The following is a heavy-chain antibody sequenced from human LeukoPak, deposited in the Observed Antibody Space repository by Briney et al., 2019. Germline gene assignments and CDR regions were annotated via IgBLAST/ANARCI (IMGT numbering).Heavy chain of an antibody. J-gene: IGHJ4*02. Sequence: SETLSLTCTVSGGSISSYYWSWIRQPPGKGLEWIGYIYYSGSTNYNPSLKSRVTISVDTSKNQFSLKLSSVTAADTAVYYCARTDVGYSSGWFDCWGQGTLVTVSS. CDR2: IYYSGST. V-gene: IGHV4-59*01. CDR3: ARTDVGYSSGWFDC. CDR1: GGSISSYY. D-gene: IGHD6-19*01.